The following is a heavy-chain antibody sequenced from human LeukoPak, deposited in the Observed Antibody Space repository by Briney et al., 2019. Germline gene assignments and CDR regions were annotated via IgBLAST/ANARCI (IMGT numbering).Heavy chain of an antibody. CDR1: GGSISSSNR. V-gene: IGHV4-4*02. D-gene: IGHD5-12*01. CDR3: AIVVDTLGDDAFDI. J-gene: IGHJ3*02. Sequence: SETLSLTCAVSGGSISSSNRWSWVRQPPGKGLEWFGEIYHSVSTNYNPSLKSRVTISVDKSKNQFSLKLSSVTAADTAVYYCAIVVDTLGDDAFDIWGQGTMVTVSS. CDR2: IYHSVST.